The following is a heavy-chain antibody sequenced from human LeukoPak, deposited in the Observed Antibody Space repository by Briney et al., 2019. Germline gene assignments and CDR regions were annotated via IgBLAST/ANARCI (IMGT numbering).Heavy chain of an antibody. CDR2: IYYSGST. D-gene: IGHD6-13*01. CDR1: GGSISSYY. Sequence: NPSETLSLTCTVSGGSISSYYWSWVRQPPGKGLEWIGYIYYSGSTNYNPSLKSRVTILVDTSKNQFSLKLSSLTAADTAVYSSARNLPSSTAGTFDYRGQGTLGTVSS. CDR3: ARNLPSSTAGTFDY. J-gene: IGHJ4*02. V-gene: IGHV4-59*01.